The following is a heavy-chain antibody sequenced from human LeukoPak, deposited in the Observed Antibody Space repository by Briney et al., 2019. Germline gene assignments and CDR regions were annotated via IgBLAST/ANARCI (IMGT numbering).Heavy chain of an antibody. CDR2: IYYSGST. J-gene: IGHJ4*02. D-gene: IGHD5-18*01. CDR1: GGSISSGDYY. V-gene: IGHV4-30-4*01. Sequence: SETLSLTCTVSGGSISSGDYYWSWIRQPPGKGLEWIGYIYYSGSTYYTPSLRGRVTISVDTSKNQFYLNLSSVTAADTAVYYCARGYSLDYWGQGTLVTVSS. CDR3: ARGYSLDY.